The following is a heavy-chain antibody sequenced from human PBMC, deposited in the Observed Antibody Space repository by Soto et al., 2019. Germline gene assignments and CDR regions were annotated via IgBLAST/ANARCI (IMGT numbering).Heavy chain of an antibody. CDR2: IGTAGDT. Sequence: GGSLRLSCAASGFTFSSYDMHWVRQATGKGLEWVSAIGTAGDTYYPGSVKGRFTISRENAKNSLYLQMNSLRAGDTAVYYCARGWGFGSSWQRFGRDDAFDIWGQGTMVTVSS. D-gene: IGHD6-13*01. V-gene: IGHV3-13*01. CDR3: ARGWGFGSSWQRFGRDDAFDI. CDR1: GFTFSSYD. J-gene: IGHJ3*02.